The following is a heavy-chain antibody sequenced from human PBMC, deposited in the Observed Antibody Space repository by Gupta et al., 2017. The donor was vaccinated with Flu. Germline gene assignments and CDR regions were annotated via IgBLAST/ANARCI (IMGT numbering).Heavy chain of an antibody. Sequence: EVQLVESGGGLVQPGGSLRLSCAASGFTVSSNYMSWVRQAPGKGLEWVSVIYSGGSTYYADAGKGRFTISRDNAKNTRDLKMKRMGAEGKAVYYCAREAPSTMIKGAFDIWGQGTMVTVSS. CDR1: GFTVSSNY. CDR2: IYSGGST. V-gene: IGHV3-66*01. CDR3: AREAPSTMIKGAFDI. D-gene: IGHD3-22*01. J-gene: IGHJ3*02.